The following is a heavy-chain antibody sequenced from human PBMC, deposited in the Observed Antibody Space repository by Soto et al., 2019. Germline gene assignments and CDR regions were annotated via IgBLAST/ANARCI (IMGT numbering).Heavy chain of an antibody. CDR3: ARHPSRSGLNGEYYFDH. Sequence: QVQLQESGPGLVKPSETLSLTCTVSGGSISSYYWSWIRQPPGKGLEWIGYIYYSGSTNYNPSLKERDTRSVDTSRNQFSMKLSSATAADTAVYYCARHPSRSGLNGEYYFDHWGQGTLVTFSS. V-gene: IGHV4-59*08. D-gene: IGHD6-19*01. CDR2: IYYSGST. J-gene: IGHJ4*02. CDR1: GGSISSYY.